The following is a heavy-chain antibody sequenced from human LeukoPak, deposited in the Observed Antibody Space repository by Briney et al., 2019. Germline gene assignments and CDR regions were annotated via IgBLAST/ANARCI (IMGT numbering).Heavy chain of an antibody. CDR1: GGSISSGGYS. Sequence: SETLFLTCAVSGGSISSGGYSWSWIRQPPGKGLEWIGYIYHSGSTYYNPSLKSRVTISVDRSKNQFSLKLSSVTAADTAVYYCARGNYYYGMDVWGQGTTVTVSS. J-gene: IGHJ6*02. CDR3: ARGNYYYGMDV. CDR2: IYHSGST. V-gene: IGHV4-30-2*01.